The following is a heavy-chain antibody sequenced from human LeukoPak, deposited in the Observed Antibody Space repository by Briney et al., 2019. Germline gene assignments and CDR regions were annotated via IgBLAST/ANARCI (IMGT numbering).Heavy chain of an antibody. V-gene: IGHV4-30-4*08. CDR1: GGSISSGDYY. CDR3: ARGGYCSITSCYPIYWFDP. D-gene: IGHD2-2*01. Sequence: SETLSLTCTVSGGSISSGDYYWSWVRQPPGKGLEWIGYIYYSGSTYYNPSLKSRVTISVDTSKNQFSLKLSSVTAADTAVYYCARGGYCSITSCYPIYWFDPWGPGTLVTVSS. J-gene: IGHJ5*02. CDR2: IYYSGST.